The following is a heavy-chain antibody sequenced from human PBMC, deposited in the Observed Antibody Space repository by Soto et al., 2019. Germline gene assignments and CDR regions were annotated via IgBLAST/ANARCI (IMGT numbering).Heavy chain of an antibody. CDR3: ARDSLGGYNRRWFGY. CDR2: IIPILGIA. CDR1: GGTFSSYT. Sequence: QVQLVQSGAEVKKPGSSVKVSCKASGGTFSSYTISWVRQAPGQGLEWMGRIIPILGIANYAQKFQGRVTITAEKSTSTAYMELSSLRSEDTAVYYCARDSLGGYNRRWFGYWGQGTLVTVSS. J-gene: IGHJ4*02. D-gene: IGHD5-12*01. V-gene: IGHV1-69*08.